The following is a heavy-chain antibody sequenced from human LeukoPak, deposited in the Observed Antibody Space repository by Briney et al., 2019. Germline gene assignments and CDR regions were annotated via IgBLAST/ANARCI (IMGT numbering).Heavy chain of an antibody. D-gene: IGHD2-8*01. V-gene: IGHV3-7*01. CDR1: GFTFSSYW. CDR2: IREDGSEK. Sequence: GGSLRLSCAASGFTFSSYWMSWVRQAPGKGLEWVASIREDGSEKTSVDSVKGRFTISRDNAKNSLYLQMDSLRAEDTAVYYCARGPTNGQAFDYWGQGTLVSVSS. CDR3: ARGPTNGQAFDY. J-gene: IGHJ4*02.